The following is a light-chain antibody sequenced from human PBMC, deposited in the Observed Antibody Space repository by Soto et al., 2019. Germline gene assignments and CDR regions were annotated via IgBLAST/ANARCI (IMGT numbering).Light chain of an antibody. CDR2: DTS. J-gene: IGKJ1*01. Sequence: EIVLTQSPGTLSLSPGERATLSCRASQSVRDRYLAWYQQKPGQAPSLLIYDTSTRATGVPDRFSGSGSGTDFALTISRVEPQDFAIYFCQQYVSSPGTVGQGTKVEI. V-gene: IGKV3-20*01. CDR1: QSVRDRY. CDR3: QQYVSSPGT.